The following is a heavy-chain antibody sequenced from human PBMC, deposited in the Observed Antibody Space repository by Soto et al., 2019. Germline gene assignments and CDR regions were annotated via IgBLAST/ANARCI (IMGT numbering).Heavy chain of an antibody. J-gene: IGHJ6*02. CDR1: GSTFSSYA. D-gene: IGHD1-26*01. CDR3: ARERGGIVVARESYYYGMDV. CDR2: IIPIFGTA. V-gene: IGHV1-69*01. Sequence: QMQLVQSGAEVKKPGSSVKVSCKASGSTFSSYAISWVRQAPGQGLEWMGGIIPIFGTASYAQKVQGRVTITADESTSTAYMELSSLRSEDTAVYYCARERGGIVVARESYYYGMDVWGQGTTVTVSS.